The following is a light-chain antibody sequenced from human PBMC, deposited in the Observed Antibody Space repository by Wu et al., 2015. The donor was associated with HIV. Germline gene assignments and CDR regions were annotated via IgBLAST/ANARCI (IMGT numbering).Light chain of an antibody. CDR1: QSSNNY. V-gene: IGKV3-11*01. Sequence: EVVLTQSPATLSLAPGERATLSCRASQSSNNYLTWYQQKPGQAPRLLIYDASKRAAGIPARFSGSGSGTDFTLTISSLEPEDFAVYYCQQRSSWLVTFGQGTRVEIE. J-gene: IGKJ1*01. CDR2: DAS. CDR3: QQRSSWLVT.